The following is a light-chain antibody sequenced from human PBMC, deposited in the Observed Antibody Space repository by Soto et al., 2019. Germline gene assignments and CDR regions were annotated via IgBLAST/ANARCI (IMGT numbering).Light chain of an antibody. V-gene: IGKV1-39*01. J-gene: IGKJ1*01. Sequence: DIQMTQSPSSLFASVGYRVTITCPASQSISSYLNWYQQKPGKAPNILIYAASSLQSGVPSRFSGSGSGTDFTLTLSSLQPQDSETYFCQQSNSTPWTFGQGTKVDIK. CDR3: QQSNSTPWT. CDR1: QSISSY. CDR2: AAS.